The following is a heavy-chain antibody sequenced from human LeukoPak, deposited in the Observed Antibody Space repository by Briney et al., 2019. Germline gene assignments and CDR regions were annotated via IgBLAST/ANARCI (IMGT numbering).Heavy chain of an antibody. CDR2: IYKDGTT. D-gene: IGHD2-2*01. CDR3: VRWFCTTTYCYYDY. CDR1: GLTVSSNY. J-gene: IGHJ4*02. Sequence: GGSLRLSCAASGLTVSSNYMSWVRQAPGMGLEWVSIIYKDGTTYYVDSVKGRFTISRDNAKNTLYLQMNSLRAEDTAVYYCVRWFCTTTYCYYDYWGQGTLVTVSS. V-gene: IGHV3-53*01.